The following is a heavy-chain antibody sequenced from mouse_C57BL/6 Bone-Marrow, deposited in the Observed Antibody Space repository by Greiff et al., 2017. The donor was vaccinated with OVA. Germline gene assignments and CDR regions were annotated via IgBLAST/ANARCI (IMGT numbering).Heavy chain of an antibody. D-gene: IGHD4-1*02. CDR1: GFTFTDYY. J-gene: IGHJ1*03. CDR3: ARASTADWYFDV. V-gene: IGHV7-3*01. Sequence: EVNVVESGGGLVQPGGSLSLSCAASGFTFTDYYMSWVRQPPGKALEWLGFIRNKANGYTTEYSASVKGRFTISRDNSQSILYLQMNALRAEDSATYYCARASTADWYFDVWGTGTTVTVSS. CDR2: IRNKANGYTT.